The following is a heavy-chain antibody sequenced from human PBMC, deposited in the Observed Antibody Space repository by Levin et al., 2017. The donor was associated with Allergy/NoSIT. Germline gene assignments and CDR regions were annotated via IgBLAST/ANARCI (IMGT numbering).Heavy chain of an antibody. J-gene: IGHJ4*02. CDR2: IKQDGSEK. D-gene: IGHD1-26*01. V-gene: IGHV3-7*01. CDR3: ARDHIVGATNFDY. CDR1: GFTFSSYW. Sequence: PGESLKISCAASGFTFSSYWMSWVRQAPGKGLEWVANIKQDGSEKYYMDSVKGRFTISRDNAKNSLYLQMNSLRAEDTAVYYCARDHIVGATNFDYWGQGTLVTVSS.